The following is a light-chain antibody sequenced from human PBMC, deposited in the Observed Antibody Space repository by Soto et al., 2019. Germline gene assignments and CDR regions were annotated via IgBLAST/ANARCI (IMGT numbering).Light chain of an antibody. J-gene: IGKJ5*01. CDR3: QLYGISPH. V-gene: IGKV3-20*01. Sequence: SCRASQSVSRSNLAWYQHKPGQAPRLLIYASSNRATGIPDRFSGSASGTDFTLTINRLEPEDFAVYYCQLYGISPHFGQGTRLE. CDR2: ASS. CDR1: QSVSRSN.